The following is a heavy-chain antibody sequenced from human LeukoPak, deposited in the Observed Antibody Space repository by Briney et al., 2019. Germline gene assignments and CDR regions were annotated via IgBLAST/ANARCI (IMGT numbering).Heavy chain of an antibody. CDR3: ASDSYSPEYFQH. CDR1: GFTFSSYA. V-gene: IGHV3-23*01. CDR2: ISGSGGNT. J-gene: IGHJ1*01. D-gene: IGHD2-21*02. Sequence: PGGSLRLSCAASGFTFSSYAMSWVRQSPGKGLEWVSAISGSGGNTYSADSVKGRFTISRDNSKNTLYLQMNSLRAEDTAVYYCASDSYSPEYFQHWGQGTLVTVSS.